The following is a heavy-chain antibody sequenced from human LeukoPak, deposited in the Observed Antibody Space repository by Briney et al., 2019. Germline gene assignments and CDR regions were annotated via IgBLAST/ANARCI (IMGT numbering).Heavy chain of an antibody. V-gene: IGHV3-7*04. CDR2: IKEDGSEK. CDR1: GFTFSSYW. Sequence: PGGSLRLSCAASGFTFSSYWMSWVRQAPGKGLEWVANIKEDGSEKYYVDSVKGRFTISRDSAKNSLYLQMNSLRAEDAAVYYCARGGFRYFAHWGQGTLVTVSS. CDR3: ARGGFRYFAH. D-gene: IGHD3-16*02. J-gene: IGHJ5*02.